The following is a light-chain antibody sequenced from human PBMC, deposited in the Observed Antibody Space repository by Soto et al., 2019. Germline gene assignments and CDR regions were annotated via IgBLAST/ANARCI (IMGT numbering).Light chain of an antibody. CDR3: SSYTSTRTVV. J-gene: IGLJ2*01. Sequence: QSALTQPPSVSGSPGQSVTISCTGTSSDVGSFHRVSWYQQPPGTAPKLMIFEVSNRPSGVPDRFSGSKSGNTASLTISGLQSEDEADYYCSSYTSTRTVVFGGGTQLTVL. CDR2: EVS. CDR1: SSDVGSFHR. V-gene: IGLV2-18*02.